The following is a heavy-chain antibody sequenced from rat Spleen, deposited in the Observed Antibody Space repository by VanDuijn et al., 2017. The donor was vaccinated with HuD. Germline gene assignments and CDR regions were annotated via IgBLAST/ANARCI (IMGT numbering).Heavy chain of an antibody. D-gene: IGHD1-2*01. CDR2: ISTDGTSV. V-gene: IGHV5-58*01. Sequence: EVQLVETGGGLVQPGRSLKLSCVASGFTFSNYWMSWIRQAPVKGLEWVSSISTDGTSVYYIDSVKSRFTIYRDNAENTVYLQMNSLRSVDTATYYCAKGGYYSSYSPFDYWGQGVMVTVS. CDR1: GFTFSNYW. CDR3: AKGGYYSSYSPFDY. J-gene: IGHJ2*01.